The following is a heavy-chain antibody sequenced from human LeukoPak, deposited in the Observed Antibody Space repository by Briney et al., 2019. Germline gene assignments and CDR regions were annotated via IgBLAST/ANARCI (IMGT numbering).Heavy chain of an antibody. J-gene: IGHJ4*02. CDR3: ARALENYYGSGTYPDY. D-gene: IGHD3-10*01. CDR2: IHHSGST. Sequence: KPSETLSLTCAVYGGSFSGYYWSWIRRPPGRGLEWIGEIHHSGSTNYNPSLKSRVTISVGTSKNQFSLKLSSVTAADTAVYYCARALENYYGSGTYPDYWGQGTLVTVSS. V-gene: IGHV4-34*01. CDR1: GGSFSGYY.